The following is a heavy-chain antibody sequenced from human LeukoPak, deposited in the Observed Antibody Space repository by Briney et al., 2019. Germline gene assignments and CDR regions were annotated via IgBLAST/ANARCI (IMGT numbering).Heavy chain of an antibody. CDR3: TSPAAAGTHY. V-gene: IGHV3-73*01. CDR1: GFTFSGSA. D-gene: IGHD6-13*01. J-gene: IGHJ4*02. CDR2: IRSKANSYAT. Sequence: GGSLRLSCAASGFTFSGSAMHWVRQASGKGLEWVGRIRSKANSYATAYAVSVKGRFTISRDDSKNTAYLQMNSLKTEDTAVYYCTSPAAAGTHYWGQGTLVTVSS.